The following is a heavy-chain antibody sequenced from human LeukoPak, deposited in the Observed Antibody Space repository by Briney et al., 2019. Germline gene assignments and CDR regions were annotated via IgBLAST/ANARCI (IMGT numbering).Heavy chain of an antibody. CDR3: ATDHRYSGYDYDWFDP. CDR2: FDPEDGET. Sequence: GASVKVSCKVSGYTLTELSMHWVRQAPGKGLEWMGGFDPEDGETIYAQKFQGRVTMTEDTSTDTAYMELSSLRSEDTAVYYCATDHRYSGYDYDWFDPWGQGTLVTVSS. V-gene: IGHV1-24*01. D-gene: IGHD5-12*01. J-gene: IGHJ5*02. CDR1: GYTLTELS.